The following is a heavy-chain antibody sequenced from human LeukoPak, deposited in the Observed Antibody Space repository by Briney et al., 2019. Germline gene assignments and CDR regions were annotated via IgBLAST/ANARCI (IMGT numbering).Heavy chain of an antibody. V-gene: IGHV3-48*04. CDR2: IDSSSNTI. D-gene: IGHD4-17*01. CDR1: GFTFSSYS. Sequence: PGGSLRLSCVVSGFTFSSYSMNWVRKAPGKGLEWVSYIDSSSNTIKYADSVKGRFTISRENAKNSLYLQMNSLRAEDTAVYYCARGGDYGDAFDIWGQGTMVTVSS. J-gene: IGHJ3*02. CDR3: ARGGDYGDAFDI.